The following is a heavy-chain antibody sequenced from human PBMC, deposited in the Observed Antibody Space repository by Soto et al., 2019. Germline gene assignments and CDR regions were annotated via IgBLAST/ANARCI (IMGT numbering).Heavy chain of an antibody. CDR3: AGRASYDTLNWFDP. V-gene: IGHV1-8*02. D-gene: IGHD2-21*01. CDR1: GYTFINYD. Sequence: ASVQVSGKASGYTFINYDISWVRQATGQGLEWMGWMNPRSGKTGYANKFQGRVTMTRDASTSTAHLELSSLTSEDTAVYYFAGRASYDTLNWFDPGGQGTLFTVSS. J-gene: IGHJ5*02. CDR2: MNPRSGKT.